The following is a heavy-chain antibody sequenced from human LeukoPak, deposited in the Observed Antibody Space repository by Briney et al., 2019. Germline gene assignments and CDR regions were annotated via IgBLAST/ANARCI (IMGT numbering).Heavy chain of an antibody. CDR3: AKRLEMVKYYDILTGLNAFDI. Sequence: PGRSLRLSCAASGFTFSSYGMHWVRQAPGKGLEWVSAISGSGGSTYYADSVKGRFTISRDNSKNTLYLQMNSLRAEDTAVYYCAKRLEMVKYYDILTGLNAFDIWGQGTMVTVSS. J-gene: IGHJ3*02. V-gene: IGHV3-23*01. D-gene: IGHD3-9*01. CDR1: GFTFSSYG. CDR2: ISGSGGST.